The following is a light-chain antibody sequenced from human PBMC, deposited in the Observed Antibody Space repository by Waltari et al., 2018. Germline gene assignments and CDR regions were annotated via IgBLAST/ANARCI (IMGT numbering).Light chain of an antibody. V-gene: IGLV2-23*03. CDR1: GSAIDTYNL. CDR3: CSYAGGTTFL. J-gene: IGLJ2*01. CDR2: AGD. Sequence: QSALTQPASVSGSLGQSITISCTGSGSAIDTYNLVSWYQQYPGKAPKLIIYAGDGPPSGVSDRFSGSKSGNTASLTISGLQADDEAEYHCCSYAGGTTFLFGGGTKVTVL.